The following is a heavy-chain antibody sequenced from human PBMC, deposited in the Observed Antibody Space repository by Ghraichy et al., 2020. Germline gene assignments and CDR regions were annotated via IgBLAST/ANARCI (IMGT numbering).Heavy chain of an antibody. CDR1: GFTVSSNY. CDR3: ASDYYDSSGYYYDFDY. D-gene: IGHD3-22*01. CDR2: IYSGGST. V-gene: IGHV3-66*01. J-gene: IGHJ4*02. Sequence: GESLNISCAASGFTVSSNYMSWVRQAPGKGLEWVSVIYSGGSTYYADSVKGRFTISRDNSKNTLYLQMNSLRAEDTAVYYCASDYYDSSGYYYDFDYWGQGTLVTVSS.